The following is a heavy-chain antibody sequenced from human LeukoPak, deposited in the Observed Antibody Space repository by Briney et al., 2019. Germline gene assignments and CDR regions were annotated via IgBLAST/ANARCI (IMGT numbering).Heavy chain of an antibody. CDR2: IYHSGST. Sequence: SETLSLTCTVSGGSISSSSYYWSWIRQPPGKGLEWIGSIYHSGSTYYNPSLKSRVTIAVDTSKNQFSLKLSSVTAADTAVYYCARRSPPVESSTLWMRREYYFDYWGQGTLVTVSS. J-gene: IGHJ4*02. D-gene: IGHD2/OR15-2a*01. CDR3: ARRSPPVESSTLWMRREYYFDY. V-gene: IGHV4-39*07. CDR1: GGSISSSSYY.